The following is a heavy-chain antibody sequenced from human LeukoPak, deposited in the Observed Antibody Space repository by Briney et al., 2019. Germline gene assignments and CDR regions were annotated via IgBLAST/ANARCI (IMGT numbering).Heavy chain of an antibody. D-gene: IGHD5-18*01. CDR2: ISYDGSNK. CDR1: GFTFSSYA. V-gene: IGHV3-30-3*01. CDR3: ARDRFPGYSYGYGFDY. J-gene: IGHJ4*02. Sequence: GGSLRLSCAASGFTFSSYAMHWVRQAPGKGLEWVAVISYDGSNKYYADSVKGRFTISRDNSKNTLYLQMNSLRAEDTAVYYCARDRFPGYSYGYGFDYWGQGTLVTVSS.